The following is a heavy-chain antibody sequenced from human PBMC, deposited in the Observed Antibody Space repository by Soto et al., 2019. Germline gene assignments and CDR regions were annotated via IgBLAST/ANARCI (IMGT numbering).Heavy chain of an antibody. D-gene: IGHD5-18*01. V-gene: IGHV4-34*01. CDR2: INHSGST. CDR3: AREGAMGLKY. Sequence: SETLSLTCAVYGGSFSGYYWSWIRQPPGKGLEWIGEINHSGSTNYNPSLKSRVTISVDTSKNQFSLKLSSVTAADTAVYYCAREGAMGLKYWGQGTLVTVSS. J-gene: IGHJ4*02. CDR1: GGSFSGYY.